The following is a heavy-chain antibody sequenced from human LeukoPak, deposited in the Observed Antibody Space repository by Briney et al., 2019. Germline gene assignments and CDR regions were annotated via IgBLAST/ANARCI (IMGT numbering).Heavy chain of an antibody. CDR2: INPSGGST. J-gene: IGHJ4*02. CDR1: GYTFTSYY. Sequence: ASVKVSCKAFGYTFTSYYMHWVRQAPGQGLEWMGIINPSGGSTSYAQKFQGRVTMTRDTSTSTVYMELSSLRSEDTAVYYCARVSQWLPLFDYWGQGTLVTVSS. D-gene: IGHD6-19*01. CDR3: ARVSQWLPLFDY. V-gene: IGHV1-46*01.